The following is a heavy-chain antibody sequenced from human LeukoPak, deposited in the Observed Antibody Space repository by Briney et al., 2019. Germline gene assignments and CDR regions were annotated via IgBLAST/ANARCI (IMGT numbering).Heavy chain of an antibody. D-gene: IGHD6-13*01. J-gene: IGHJ4*02. CDR1: GGSFSGYY. Sequence: SETLSLTCAVSGGSFSGYYWSWIRQPPGKGLEWIGEINHSGSTNYNPSLKSRVTISVDTSKNQFSLKLSSVTAADTAVYYCASGHSSSSYWGQGTLVTVSS. CDR3: ASGHSSSSY. V-gene: IGHV4-34*01. CDR2: INHSGST.